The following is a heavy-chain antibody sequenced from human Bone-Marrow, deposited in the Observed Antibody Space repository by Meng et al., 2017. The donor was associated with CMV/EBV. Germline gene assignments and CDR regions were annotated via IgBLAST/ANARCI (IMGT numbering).Heavy chain of an antibody. D-gene: IGHD4-17*01. CDR3: AKGMTTVTTAFDY. J-gene: IGHJ4*02. V-gene: IGHV3-23*01. CDR1: GFTFSSYE. Sequence: GGSLRLSCAASGFTFSSYEMNWVRQAPGKGLEWVSYISSGGSTYYADSVKGRFTISRDNSKNTLNLQMNSLRAEDTAVYYCAKGMTTVTTAFDYWGQGTLVTVSS. CDR2: ISSGGST.